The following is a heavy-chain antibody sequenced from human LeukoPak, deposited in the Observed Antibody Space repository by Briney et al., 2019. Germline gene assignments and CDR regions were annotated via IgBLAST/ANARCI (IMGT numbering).Heavy chain of an antibody. CDR1: GGSITSGY. V-gene: IGHV4-59*01. CDR2: MYYTGST. CDR3: TRGGDY. Sequence: PSETLSLTCTVSGGSITSGYWSWIRQPPGKGLEWIGDMYYTGSTSYNPSLMGRVTISLDTSRNQFSLYLNSVTAADTAVYYRTRGGDYWGQGTLVTVSS. J-gene: IGHJ4*02.